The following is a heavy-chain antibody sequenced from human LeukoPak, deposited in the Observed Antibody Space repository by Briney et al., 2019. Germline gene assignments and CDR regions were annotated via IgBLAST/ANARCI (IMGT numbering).Heavy chain of an antibody. CDR3: ARLQPNSGEWAFDI. J-gene: IGHJ3*02. CDR2: LYSRGSP. V-gene: IGHV4-59*01. CDR1: GGSISSYY. D-gene: IGHD1-1*01. Sequence: SETLSLTCTVSGGSISSYYWSWIRQPPGKGLEWSGYLYSRGSPNYKHCLKRRVTISVDTSKNHFSLTLSSVTAADTAVYYCARLQPNSGEWAFDIWGQGTMVTVSS.